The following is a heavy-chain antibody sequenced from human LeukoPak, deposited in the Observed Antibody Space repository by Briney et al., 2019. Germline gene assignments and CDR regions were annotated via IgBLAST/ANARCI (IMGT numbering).Heavy chain of an antibody. CDR1: GFTFTSYS. V-gene: IGHV3-23*01. CDR2: TSDRGDYT. Sequence: GGSLRLSCAASGFTFTSYSMSWVRQAPGKGLEWVSGTSDRGDYTYYADSVKGRFTISRDNAKNPLYLQMNSLRAEDTAVYYCARDAYGDYHWGQGTLVTVSS. CDR3: ARDAYGDYH. J-gene: IGHJ5*02. D-gene: IGHD4-17*01.